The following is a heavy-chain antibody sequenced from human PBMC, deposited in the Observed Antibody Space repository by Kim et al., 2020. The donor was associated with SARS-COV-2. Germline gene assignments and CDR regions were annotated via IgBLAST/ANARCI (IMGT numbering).Heavy chain of an antibody. CDR2: ST. V-gene: IGHV4-59*01. D-gene: IGHD3-10*01. CDR3: ARYYGYYFDY. Sequence: STNYNPSLKSRVTISVDTSKNQFSLKLSSVTAADTAVYYCARYYGYYFDYWGQGTLVTVSS. J-gene: IGHJ4*02.